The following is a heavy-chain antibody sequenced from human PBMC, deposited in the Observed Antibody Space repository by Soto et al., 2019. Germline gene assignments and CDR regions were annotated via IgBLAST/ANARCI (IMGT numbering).Heavy chain of an antibody. J-gene: IGHJ3*02. CDR1: GFTFSSYW. V-gene: IGHV3-74*01. D-gene: IGHD6-6*01. CDR3: SRGGSSSSPRDTFGI. CDR2: INSDGSGT. Sequence: EVQLVESGGDLVQPGGSLRLSCAASGFTFSSYWMHWVRQGPGKGLVWVSRINSDGSGTSYADSVKGRFTISRDNANNTLYVQMVSLRAEDTAVYYCSRGGSSSSPRDTFGIWGQGTMVTVSS.